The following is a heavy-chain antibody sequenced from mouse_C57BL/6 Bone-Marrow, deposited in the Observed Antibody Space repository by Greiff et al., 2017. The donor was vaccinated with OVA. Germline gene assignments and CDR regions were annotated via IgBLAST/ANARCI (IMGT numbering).Heavy chain of an antibody. V-gene: IGHV5-17*01. J-gene: IGHJ1*03. CDR2: ISSGSSTI. CDR1: GFTFSDYG. Sequence: DVKLVESGGGLVKPGGSLKLSCAASGFTFSDYGMHWVRQAPEKGLEWVAYISSGSSTIYYADTVKGRFTISRDNAKNTLFLQMTSLRSEDTAMHYCARINYWYFDVWGTGTTVTVSS. CDR3: ARINYWYFDV.